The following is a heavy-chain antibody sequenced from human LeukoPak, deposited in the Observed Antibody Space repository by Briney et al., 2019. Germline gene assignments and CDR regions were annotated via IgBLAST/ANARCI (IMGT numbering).Heavy chain of an antibody. Sequence: GASVKVSCKASGYTFTGYYMHWVRQAPGQGLEWMGWMNPNSGNSGYAQKFQGRVTMTRNTSISTAYMELSSLRSEDTAVYYCARGTGFDPWGQGTLVTVSS. CDR2: MNPNSGNS. J-gene: IGHJ5*02. CDR1: GYTFTGYY. CDR3: ARGTGFDP. V-gene: IGHV1-8*02.